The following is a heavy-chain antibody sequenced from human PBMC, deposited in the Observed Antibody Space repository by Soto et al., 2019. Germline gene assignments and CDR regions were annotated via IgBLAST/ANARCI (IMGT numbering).Heavy chain of an antibody. J-gene: IGHJ4*02. V-gene: IGHV3-23*01. D-gene: IGHD6-6*01. CDR3: ANDRLAGNFDY. CDR1: GFTFNNYA. Sequence: EVQLLDSGGGLVQPGGTLGLSCAASGFTFNNYAMNWVRQAPGMGLEWVATISNTGGGTYYAVSVKSRFTISRDNSKNTLYLQMSSLRVVDTAVYYCANDRLAGNFDYWCQGTQVTVSS. CDR2: ISNTGGGT.